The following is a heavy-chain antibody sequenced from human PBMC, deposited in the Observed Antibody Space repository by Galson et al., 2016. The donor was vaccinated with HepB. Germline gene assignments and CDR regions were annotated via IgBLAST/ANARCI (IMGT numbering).Heavy chain of an antibody. D-gene: IGHD3-16*01. J-gene: IGHJ4*02. CDR3: VRPHQGWGTTDY. V-gene: IGHV3-48*03. Sequence: SLRLSCAASGFDFSTHEMNWVRQAPGKGLEWISYISSSSSTIYYAASVKGRFTISRDNAKNSLYLRMDSLRAEDTAVYFCVRPHQGWGTTDYWGQGTLVTVSS. CDR1: GFDFSTHE. CDR2: ISSSSSTI.